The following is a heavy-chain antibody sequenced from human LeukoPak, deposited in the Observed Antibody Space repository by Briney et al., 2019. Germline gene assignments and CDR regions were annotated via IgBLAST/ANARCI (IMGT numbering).Heavy chain of an antibody. J-gene: IGHJ5*02. CDR1: GYTFTSYA. Sequence: GASVKVSCKASGYTFTSYAMNWVRQAPGQGLEWMGWINPNTGNPTYAQGFTGRFVFSLDTSVSTTYLQISSLKAEDAAVYYCARAYQRLGGLSFPDQWGQGTLVSVSS. CDR3: ARAYQRLGGLSFPDQ. D-gene: IGHD3-16*02. V-gene: IGHV7-4-1*02. CDR2: INPNTGNP.